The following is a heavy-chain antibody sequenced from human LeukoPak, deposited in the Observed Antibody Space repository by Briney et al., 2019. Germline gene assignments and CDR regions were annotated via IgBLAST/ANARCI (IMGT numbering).Heavy chain of an antibody. CDR3: ARKSPLYCSSTSCYTFFRTRTYYYGMDV. CDR2: INHSGST. CDR1: GGSFSGYY. D-gene: IGHD2-2*02. V-gene: IGHV4-34*01. J-gene: IGHJ6*02. Sequence: PSETLSLTCAVYGGSFSGYYWSWLRQPPGKGLEWIGEINHSGSTNYNPSLKSRVTISVNTSKNPFFLQLSSVTAADTAVYYCARKSPLYCSSTSCYTFFRTRTYYYGMDVWGQGTTVTVSS.